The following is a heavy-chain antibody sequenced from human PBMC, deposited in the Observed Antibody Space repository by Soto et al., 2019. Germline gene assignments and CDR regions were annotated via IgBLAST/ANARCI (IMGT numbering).Heavy chain of an antibody. CDR1: GFTFSSYA. CDR3: VRDDEDCSGCDLRY. Sequence: PGGSLRLSCAASGFTFSSYAMSWVRQAPGKRLEWVSAISGSGVSTYYADSVKGRFTISRDNSKNTPYLQMNSLRAEDTPVYYCVRDDEDCSGCDLRYWGQGVLVIVSS. J-gene: IGHJ4*02. CDR2: ISGSGVST. V-gene: IGHV3-23*01. D-gene: IGHD6-25*01.